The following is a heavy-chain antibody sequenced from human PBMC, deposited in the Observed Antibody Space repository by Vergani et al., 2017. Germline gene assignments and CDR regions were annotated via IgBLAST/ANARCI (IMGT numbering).Heavy chain of an antibody. V-gene: IGHV1-18*01. CDR2: ISAYNANT. CDR3: ARGGGQTALDL. J-gene: IGHJ4*02. CDR1: GYTFTQFG. D-gene: IGHD5-18*01. Sequence: QVQLVQSGAEVKKPGASVKVPCKASGYTFTQFGITWVRQAPGQGLQWMGWISAYNANTNFAQQLQGRVFMTTDTSTRTAYMELRSLRSDDTAVYYCARGGGQTALDLWGQGTLVTVSS.